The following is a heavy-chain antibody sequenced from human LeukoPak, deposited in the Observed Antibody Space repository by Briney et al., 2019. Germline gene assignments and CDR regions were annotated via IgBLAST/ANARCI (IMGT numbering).Heavy chain of an antibody. V-gene: IGHV5-51*01. J-gene: IGHJ4*02. CDR2: IYPGDSDT. CDR3: AMRHSSGWYYDY. CDR1: GYSFTIYW. Sequence: GESLKISCKGSGYSFTIYWIAWVRQLPGKGLEWMGIIYPGDSDTRYSPSFQGQVTISADKSINTAYLQWSSLKASDTAIYYCAMRHSSGWYYDYWGQGTLVTVS. D-gene: IGHD6-19*01.